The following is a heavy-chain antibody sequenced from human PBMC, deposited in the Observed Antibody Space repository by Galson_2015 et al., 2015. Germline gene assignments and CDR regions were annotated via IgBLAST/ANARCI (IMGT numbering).Heavy chain of an antibody. CDR3: VKGDYYDSTGLAGY. J-gene: IGHJ4*02. D-gene: IGHD3-22*01. V-gene: IGHV3-9*01. CDR1: GFTFHDYA. CDR2: ISWKSNYI. Sequence: SLRLSCAASGFTFHDYAMHWVRQAPGKGLEWVSGISWKSNYIGYADSVKGRFTISGDNAKNSLYLQMNSLRAEDTALYYCVKGDYYDSTGLAGYWGQGTLVTVSS.